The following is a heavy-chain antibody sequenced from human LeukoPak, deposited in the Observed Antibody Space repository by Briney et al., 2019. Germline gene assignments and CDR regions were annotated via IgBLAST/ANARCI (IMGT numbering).Heavy chain of an antibody. CDR2: TYYRSKWYN. CDR1: GDSVSSNSAA. J-gene: IGHJ6*02. CDR3: ARAVSGYYYTAPSKYYYYYYGMDV. D-gene: IGHD3-22*01. V-gene: IGHV6-1*01. Sequence: SQTLSLTCAISGDSVSSNSAAWNWIRQSPSRGLEWLGRTYYRSKWYNDYAVSVKSRITINPDTSKNQFSLQLNSEAPEDTAVYYCARAVSGYYYTAPSKYYYYYYGMDVWGQGTTVTVSS.